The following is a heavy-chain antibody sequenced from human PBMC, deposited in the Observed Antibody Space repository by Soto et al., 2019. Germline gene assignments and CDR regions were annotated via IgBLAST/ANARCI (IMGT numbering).Heavy chain of an antibody. CDR3: ERVTADYEIGTHF. J-gene: IGHJ6*02. CDR2: IYYSGST. D-gene: IGHD4-17*01. V-gene: IGHV4-30-4*02. Sequence: SETLSLTCTVSGVSISSGDYYWSWIRQHPGKGLEWIGYIYYSGSTYYNPSLKSRVTISVDTSKNQFSLKLSSVTAADTAVYYCERVTADYEIGTHFWGQGTTVTVSS. CDR1: GVSISSGDYY.